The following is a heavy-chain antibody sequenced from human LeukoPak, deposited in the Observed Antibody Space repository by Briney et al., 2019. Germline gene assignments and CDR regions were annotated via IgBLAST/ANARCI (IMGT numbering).Heavy chain of an antibody. D-gene: IGHD6-13*01. CDR1: GGSFSGYY. Sequence: SETLSLTFAVYGGSFSGYYWSWIRQPPGKGLEWIGEINHSGSTNYNPSLKSRVTISVDTSKNQFSLKLSSVTAADTAVYYCARVVWQQLANWFDPWGQGTLVTVSS. CDR2: INHSGST. V-gene: IGHV4-34*01. CDR3: ARVVWQQLANWFDP. J-gene: IGHJ5*02.